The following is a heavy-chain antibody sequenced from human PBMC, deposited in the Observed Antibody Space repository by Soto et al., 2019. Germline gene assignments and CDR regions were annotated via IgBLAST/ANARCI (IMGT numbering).Heavy chain of an antibody. CDR3: ARTVGAADYFDF. Sequence: QVQLQESGPGLVKPSETLSLTCTVSGDSMTKYYWSWIRQPAGQGLEWIGRIYTSGSTNYNPSLKSRVTMSIDTSNNHFSLKLKSVPAADTAVYYCARTVGAADYFDFWGQGALVTVSS. D-gene: IGHD1-26*01. CDR2: IYTSGST. CDR1: GDSMTKYY. J-gene: IGHJ4*02. V-gene: IGHV4-4*07.